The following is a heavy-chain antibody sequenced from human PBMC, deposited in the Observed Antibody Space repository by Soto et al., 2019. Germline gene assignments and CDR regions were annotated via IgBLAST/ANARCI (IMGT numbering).Heavy chain of an antibody. J-gene: IGHJ6*02. CDR3: ARALGGDYVRYYYYGMDV. CDR2: IIPIFGTA. D-gene: IGHD4-17*01. Sequence: QVQLVQSGAEVKKPGSSVKVSCKASGGTFSSYAISWVRQAPGQGLEWMGGIIPIFGTANYAQKFQGRVTITADESTSTAYMELSSLRSEDTAVYYCARALGGDYVRYYYYGMDVWGQGTTVTVSS. V-gene: IGHV1-69*01. CDR1: GGTFSSYA.